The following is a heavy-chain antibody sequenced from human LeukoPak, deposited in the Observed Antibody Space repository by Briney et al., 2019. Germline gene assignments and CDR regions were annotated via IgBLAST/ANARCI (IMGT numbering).Heavy chain of an antibody. CDR1: GYTFTSYD. CDR2: ISAYNGNT. V-gene: IGHV1-18*01. D-gene: IGHD3-16*01. CDR3: ARDLRGIGEDWFDP. J-gene: IGHJ5*02. Sequence: ASVKVSRKASGYTFTSYDINWVRQATGQGLEWMGWISAYNGNTNYAQKLQGRVTMTTDTSTSTAYMELRSLRSDDTAVYYCARDLRGIGEDWFDPWGQGTLVTVSS.